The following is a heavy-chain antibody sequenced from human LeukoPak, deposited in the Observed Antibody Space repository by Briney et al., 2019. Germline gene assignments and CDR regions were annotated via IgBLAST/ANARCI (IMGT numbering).Heavy chain of an antibody. D-gene: IGHD4-11*01. CDR2: ISSSGSSI. V-gene: IGHV3-48*03. CDR3: ARALGKTTPLGY. Sequence: PGGSLRLSCAASGFTFSSYEMNWVRQAPGKGLEWVSYISSSGSSIYYADSVKGRFTISRDNAKNSLYLQMNSLRAEDTAVYYCARALGKTTPLGYWGQGTLVTVSS. J-gene: IGHJ4*02. CDR1: GFTFSSYE.